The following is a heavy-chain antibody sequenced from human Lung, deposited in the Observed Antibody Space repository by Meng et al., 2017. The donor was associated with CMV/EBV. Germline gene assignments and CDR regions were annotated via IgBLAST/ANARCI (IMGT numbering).Heavy chain of an antibody. CDR2: IRHSGDIT. Sequence: SETLSLXCGIYGGSLSGYYWSWIRQTPGKGLEWIGEIRHSGDITNYNPSLKSRVTISIDTSKKQFSLKLSAVTAADTAVYYCARQYSSSYYSDYWGQGTLVNVYS. CDR1: GGSLSGYY. J-gene: IGHJ4*02. V-gene: IGHV4-34*01. D-gene: IGHD6-6*01. CDR3: ARQYSSSYYSDY.